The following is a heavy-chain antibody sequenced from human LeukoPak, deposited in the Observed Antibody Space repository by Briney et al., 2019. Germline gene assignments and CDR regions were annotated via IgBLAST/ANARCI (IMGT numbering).Heavy chain of an antibody. CDR1: GFGFGYYD. Sequence: GGSLRLSCAASGFGFGYYDMHWVRQAPGKGLEWVSSISSSSSYIYYADSVKGRFTISRDNAKNSLYLQMNSLRAEDTAVYYCARDGVVSSGYPVDAFDIWGQGTMVTVSS. J-gene: IGHJ3*02. D-gene: IGHD3-22*01. CDR3: ARDGVVSSGYPVDAFDI. CDR2: ISSSSSYI. V-gene: IGHV3-21*01.